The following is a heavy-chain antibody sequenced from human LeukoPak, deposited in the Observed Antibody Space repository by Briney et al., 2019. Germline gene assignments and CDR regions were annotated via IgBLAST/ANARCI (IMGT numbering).Heavy chain of an antibody. J-gene: IGHJ5*02. CDR2: INPYNGNT. V-gene: IGHV1-18*01. CDR1: GYTFSSDG. Sequence: ASVKVSCKSSGYTFSSDGISWVRQAPGQGLEWMGWINPYNGNTDYTQKFQGRVTMTTDTSTTTAYMELRSLRSGDTAVYYCARGVYLKAWSDPWGQGTPVTVSS. D-gene: IGHD6-13*01. CDR3: ARGVYLKAWSDP.